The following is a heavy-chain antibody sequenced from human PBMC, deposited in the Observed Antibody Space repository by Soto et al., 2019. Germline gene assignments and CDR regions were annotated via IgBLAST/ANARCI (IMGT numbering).Heavy chain of an antibody. V-gene: IGHV3-33*06. CDR2: IWYDGSNK. CDR3: AKGPGAADLDY. D-gene: IGHD6-25*01. J-gene: IGHJ4*02. CDR1: GFTFSSYG. Sequence: PGGSLRLSCAASGFTFSSYGMHWVRQAPGKGLEWVAVIWYDGSNKYYAGSVKGRFTISRDNSKNTLYLQMNSLRAEDTAVYYCAKGPGAADLDYWGQGTLVTVSS.